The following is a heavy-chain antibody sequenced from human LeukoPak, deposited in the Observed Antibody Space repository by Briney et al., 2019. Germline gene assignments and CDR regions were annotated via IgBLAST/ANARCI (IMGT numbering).Heavy chain of an antibody. CDR1: GGSMSNYY. CDR3: ARDPRSHSSSWYWYFDL. D-gene: IGHD6-13*01. J-gene: IGHJ2*01. CDR2: VYYSGST. V-gene: IGHV4-59*01. Sequence: SETLSLTCTVSGGSMSNYYWSWIRRPPGKGLEWIGYVYYSGSTNYNPSLKSRVTISVDTSKNQFSLKLSSVTAADTAVYYCARDPRSHSSSWYWYFDLWGRGTLVTVSS.